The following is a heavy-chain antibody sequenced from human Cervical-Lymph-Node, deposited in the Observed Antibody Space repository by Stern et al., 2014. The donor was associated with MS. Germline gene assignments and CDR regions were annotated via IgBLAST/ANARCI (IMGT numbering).Heavy chain of an antibody. CDR3: ARGQARTSLMFDY. D-gene: IGHD2-8*01. CDR2: PYYRAKWYN. CDR1: GDSVSSNSAA. J-gene: IGHJ4*02. V-gene: IGHV6-1*01. Sequence: QVQLQQSGPGLVKPSQTLSLTCDISGDSVSSNSAAWNWIRQSPSRGLEWLGRPYYRAKWYNDYSVSVKSRITISPDTSKNQFSLQLNSVTPEDTAVYYCARGQARTSLMFDYWGQGTLVTVSS.